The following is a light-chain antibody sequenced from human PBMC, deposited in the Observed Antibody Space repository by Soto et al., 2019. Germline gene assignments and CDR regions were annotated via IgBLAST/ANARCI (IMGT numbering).Light chain of an antibody. CDR3: SSYTSSSTHWV. V-gene: IGLV2-14*01. Sequence: QSVLTQPASVPGSPGQSITISCTGTSSDVGGYNYVSWYQQHPRKAPKLMIYEVSNRPSGVSNRFSGSKSGNTASLTISGLQAEDEADYYCSSYTSSSTHWVFGGGTKLTVL. CDR2: EVS. J-gene: IGLJ3*02. CDR1: SSDVGGYNY.